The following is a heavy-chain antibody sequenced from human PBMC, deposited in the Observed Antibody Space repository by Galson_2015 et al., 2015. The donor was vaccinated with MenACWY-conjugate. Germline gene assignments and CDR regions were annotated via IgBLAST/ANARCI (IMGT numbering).Heavy chain of an antibody. V-gene: IGHV5-51*03. J-gene: IGHJ3*02. CDR2: VYPGDSET. D-gene: IGHD5-18*01. CDR3: ARGGFTYGDAFDI. CDR1: GYSFTSYW. Sequence: QSGAEVKKPGESLKISCKGSGYSFTSYWIGCGRQMPGKGLEWMGMVYPGDSETRYSPSFQVQVTISAAKSISTAYLKWSSLKASDTAMYYCARGGFTYGDAFDIWGQGTMVTVSS.